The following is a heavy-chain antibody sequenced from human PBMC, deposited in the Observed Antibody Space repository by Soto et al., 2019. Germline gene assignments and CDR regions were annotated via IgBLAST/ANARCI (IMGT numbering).Heavy chain of an antibody. D-gene: IGHD4-4*01. J-gene: IGHJ5*02. CDR1: GFTFSSYA. CDR2: ITGSGGST. Sequence: EVQLLGSGGGLIQPGGSLILSCAASGFTFSSYAMSWVRQAPGKGLEWVSAITGSGGSTYYADSVKGRFTISRDNSKNTLYLQMNSLRAEDTAVYYCAKGTSRTTTVSWFDPWGQGTLVTVSS. CDR3: AKGTSRTTTVSWFDP. V-gene: IGHV3-23*01.